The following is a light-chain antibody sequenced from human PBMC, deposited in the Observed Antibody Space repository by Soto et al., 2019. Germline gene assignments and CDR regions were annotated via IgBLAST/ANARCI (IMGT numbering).Light chain of an antibody. J-gene: IGKJ3*01. Sequence: AIQMTKSPSSLSASVGDRVTITFRASQGIRNDLGWYQQKPGKAPKLLIYAASSLQSGVPSRFSGSGSGTDFTLTIRSLQPEDFATFYCLQDYNYPLTFGPGTKVDIK. CDR2: AAS. CDR3: LQDYNYPLT. V-gene: IGKV1-6*01. CDR1: QGIRND.